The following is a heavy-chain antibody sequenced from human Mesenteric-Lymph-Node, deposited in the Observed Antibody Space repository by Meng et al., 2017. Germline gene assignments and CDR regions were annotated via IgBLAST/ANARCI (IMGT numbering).Heavy chain of an antibody. CDR3: ARGSRGYSYG. Sequence: ESLKISCAATGFTYSSYWMTWVRQAPGKGLEWIGYIYYSGSTNYNPSLKSRVTISVDTSKNQFSLKLSSVTAADTAVYYCARGSRGYSYGWGQGTLVTVSS. D-gene: IGHD5-18*01. CDR2: IYYSGST. CDR1: GFTYSSYW. V-gene: IGHV4-59*01. J-gene: IGHJ4*02.